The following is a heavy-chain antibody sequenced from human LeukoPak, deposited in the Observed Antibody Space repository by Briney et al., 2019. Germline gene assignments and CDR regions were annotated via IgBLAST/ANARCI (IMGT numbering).Heavy chain of an antibody. J-gene: IGHJ6*03. D-gene: IGHD1/OR15-1a*01. Sequence: GGSLRLSCAASGFTVSSNFMSWVRQAPGKGLEWVSVIYGGGTTYYADSVKGRFTISRDNSKNTLSLQMNSLRAEDTAVYYCARDGYGNNYMDVWGKGTTVTVSS. V-gene: IGHV3-53*01. CDR2: IYGGGTT. CDR1: GFTVSSNF. CDR3: ARDGYGNNYMDV.